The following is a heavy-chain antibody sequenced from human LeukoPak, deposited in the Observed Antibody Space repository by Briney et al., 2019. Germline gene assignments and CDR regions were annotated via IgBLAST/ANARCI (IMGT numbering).Heavy chain of an antibody. CDR1: GFTFSSYA. J-gene: IGHJ4*02. CDR3: ARGGYCSSTSCLLDY. CDR2: ISGSGGST. D-gene: IGHD2-2*01. V-gene: IGHV3-23*01. Sequence: PGGSLRLSCAASGFTFSSYAMSWVRQAPGKGLEWVSAISGSGGSTYYADSVKDRFTISRDNSKNTLYLQMNSLRAEDTAVYYCARGGYCSSTSCLLDYWGQGTLVTVSS.